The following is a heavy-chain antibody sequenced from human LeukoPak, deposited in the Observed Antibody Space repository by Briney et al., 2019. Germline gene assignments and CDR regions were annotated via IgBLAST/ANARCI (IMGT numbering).Heavy chain of an antibody. V-gene: IGHV3-7*01. Sequence: GGSLRLSCAASGFTFSSYWMSWVRQAPGKGLEWVANIKQDGSEKYYVDSVKGRFTISRDNAKNSLYLQMNSLRAEDTAVYYCARGGYDFWTSLQHWGQGTLVTVSS. CDR3: ARGGYDFWTSLQH. D-gene: IGHD3-3*01. CDR1: GFTFSSYW. CDR2: IKQDGSEK. J-gene: IGHJ1*01.